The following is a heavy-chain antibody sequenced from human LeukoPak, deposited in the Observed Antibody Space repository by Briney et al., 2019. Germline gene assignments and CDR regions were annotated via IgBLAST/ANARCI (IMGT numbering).Heavy chain of an antibody. CDR3: ARHRGGYYETYWYFDL. V-gene: IGHV1-69*05. J-gene: IGHJ2*01. CDR1: GGTFSSYA. D-gene: IGHD4-17*01. Sequence: ASVKVSCKASGGTFSSYAISWVRQAPGQGLEWMGGIIPIFGTANYAQKFQGRVTITTDESTSTAYMELSSLRSEDTAVYYCARHRGGYYETYWYFDLWGRGTLVTVSS. CDR2: IIPIFGTA.